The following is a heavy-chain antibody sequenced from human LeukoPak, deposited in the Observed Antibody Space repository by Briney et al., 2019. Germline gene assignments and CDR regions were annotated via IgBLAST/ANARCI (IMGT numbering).Heavy chain of an antibody. J-gene: IGHJ4*02. V-gene: IGHV3-74*01. CDR3: ARDNSSYDYVWGSYTPARTPGGLDY. D-gene: IGHD3-16*01. CDR2: INSDGSST. Sequence: TGGSLRLSCAASGFTFSSYWMHWVRQAPGKGLVWVSRINSDGSSTSYADSVKGRFTISRDNAKNTLYLQMNSLGAEDTAVYYCARDNSSYDYVWGSYTPARTPGGLDYWGQGTLVTVSS. CDR1: GFTFSSYW.